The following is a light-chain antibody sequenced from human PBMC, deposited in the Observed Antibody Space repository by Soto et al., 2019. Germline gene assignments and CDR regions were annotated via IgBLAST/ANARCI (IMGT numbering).Light chain of an antibody. CDR2: GAS. CDR1: QSVSNSY. CDR3: QQYGSSPPLT. J-gene: IGKJ5*01. V-gene: IGKV3-20*01. Sequence: IVLTQSPGTLSLSPGERATLSCRASQSVSNSYLAWYQQKPGQAPRLLIYGASSRATGIPDRFSGSGSGTDFTLTISRLEPEDFAVYYCQQYGSSPPLTFGQGTRLEIK.